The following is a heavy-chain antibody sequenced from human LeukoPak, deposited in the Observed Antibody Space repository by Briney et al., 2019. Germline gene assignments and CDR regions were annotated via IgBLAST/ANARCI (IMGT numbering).Heavy chain of an antibody. CDR1: GSTFSSYA. CDR3: ARDLVVPAATSPVREKSYYYYMDV. V-gene: IGHV1-69*05. CDR2: IIPIFGTA. D-gene: IGHD2-2*01. J-gene: IGHJ6*03. Sequence: SVKVSCKASGSTFSSYAISWVRQAPGQGLEWMGRIIPIFGTANYAQKFQGRVTITTDESTSTAYMELSSLRSEDTAVYYCARDLVVPAATSPVREKSYYYYMDVWGKGTTVTVSS.